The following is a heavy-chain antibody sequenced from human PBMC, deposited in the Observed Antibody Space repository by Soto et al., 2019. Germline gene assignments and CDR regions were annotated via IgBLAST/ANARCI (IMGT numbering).Heavy chain of an antibody. D-gene: IGHD1-26*01. Sequence: PGGSLRLSCAASGFTFSTYGMHWVRQAPGKGLEWVALILYDGSNKYYADSVKGRFTISRDNSKNTLYLQMNSLRAEDTALYYCARGTSGRALVGYYAMDVWGQGTTVTVS. CDR2: ILYDGSNK. CDR1: GFTFSTYG. CDR3: ARGTSGRALVGYYAMDV. V-gene: IGHV3-33*05. J-gene: IGHJ6*02.